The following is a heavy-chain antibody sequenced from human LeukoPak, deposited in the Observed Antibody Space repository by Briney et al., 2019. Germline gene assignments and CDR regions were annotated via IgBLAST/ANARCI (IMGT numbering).Heavy chain of an antibody. Sequence: NTSETLSLTCTVSGGSISSSSYYWGWIRQPPGKGLEWIGSIYYSGSTYYNPSLKSRVTISVDTSKNQFSLKLSSVTAADTAVYYCARERGLRFLEWFPNLDFDYWGQGTLVTVSS. CDR1: GGSISSSSYY. V-gene: IGHV4-39*07. D-gene: IGHD3-3*01. CDR2: IYYSGST. J-gene: IGHJ4*02. CDR3: ARERGLRFLEWFPNLDFDY.